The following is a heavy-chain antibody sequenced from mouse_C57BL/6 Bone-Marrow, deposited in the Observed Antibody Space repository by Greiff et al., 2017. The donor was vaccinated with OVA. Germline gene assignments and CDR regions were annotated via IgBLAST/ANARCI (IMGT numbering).Heavy chain of an antibody. Sequence: VQLQQSGAELVRPGTSVKMSCKASGYTFTNYWIGWAKQRPGHGLEWIGDIYPGGGYTNYNEKFKGKATLTVDKSSSTAYMQLSSLTSEDSAVYYCARFYYGSSLYYFDYWGQGTTLTVSS. J-gene: IGHJ2*01. CDR2: IYPGGGYT. V-gene: IGHV1-63*01. CDR3: ARFYYGSSLYYFDY. D-gene: IGHD1-1*01. CDR1: GYTFTNYW.